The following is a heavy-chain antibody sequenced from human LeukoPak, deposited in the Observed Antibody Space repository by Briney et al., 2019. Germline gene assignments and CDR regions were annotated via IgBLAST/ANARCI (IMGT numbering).Heavy chain of an antibody. D-gene: IGHD6-19*01. J-gene: IGHJ4*02. V-gene: IGHV3-23*01. Sequence: GGSLRLSCAASGFTFSRYGMSWVRQAPGKGLEWVSVFSGSGGSTYYADSVKGRFTISRDNSKNTLYLQMNSLRAEDTGVYYCAKDLSSGSRRAYWGQGTLVTVSS. CDR3: AKDLSSGSRRAY. CDR1: GFTFSRYG. CDR2: FSGSGGST.